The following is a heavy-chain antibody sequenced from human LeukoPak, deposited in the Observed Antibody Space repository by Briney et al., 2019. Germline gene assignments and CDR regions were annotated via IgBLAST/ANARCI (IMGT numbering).Heavy chain of an antibody. CDR3: ASINYDFWSGYPRPDY. V-gene: IGHV4-39*01. D-gene: IGHD3-3*01. Sequence: PSETLSLTCTVSGGSISSSSYYWGWIRQPPGKGLEWIGSIYYSGSTYYNPSLKSRVTISVDASKNQFSLKLSSVTAADTAVYYCASINYDFWSGYPRPDYWGQGTLVTVSS. CDR2: IYYSGST. CDR1: GGSISSSSYY. J-gene: IGHJ4*02.